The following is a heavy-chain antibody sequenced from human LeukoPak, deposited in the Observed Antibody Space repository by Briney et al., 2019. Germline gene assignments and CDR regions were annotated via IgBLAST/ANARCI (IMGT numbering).Heavy chain of an antibody. CDR1: GDSVSSNSVT. Sequence: SQTLSLTCAISGDSVSSNSVTWNWIRQSPSGGLEWLGRTYYRSTWYNDYAVSVRGRITVNPDTSKNQFSLHLNSVTPEDTAVYYCARRLTQYDCFDPWGQGILVTVSS. CDR2: TYYRSTWYN. V-gene: IGHV6-1*01. D-gene: IGHD2-2*01. J-gene: IGHJ5*02. CDR3: ARRLTQYDCFDP.